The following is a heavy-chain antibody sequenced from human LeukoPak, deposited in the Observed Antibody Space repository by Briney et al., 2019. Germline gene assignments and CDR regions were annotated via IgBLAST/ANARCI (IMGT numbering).Heavy chain of an antibody. J-gene: IGHJ4*02. CDR1: GGSFSGYY. Sequence: SETLSLTCAVYGGSFSGYYWSWIRQPPGEGLEWVGEIIHSGSTNYNPSLKSRVTISVDTSKNQFSLKLSSVTAADTAVYYCARRRTTYSSGWYFDYGGQGTLVTVSS. D-gene: IGHD6-19*01. V-gene: IGHV4-34*12. CDR2: IIHSGST. CDR3: ARRRTTYSSGWYFDY.